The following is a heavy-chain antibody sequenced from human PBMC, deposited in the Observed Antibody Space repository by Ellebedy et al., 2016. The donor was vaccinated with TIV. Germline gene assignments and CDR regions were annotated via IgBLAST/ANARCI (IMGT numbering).Heavy chain of an antibody. D-gene: IGHD3-16*01. V-gene: IGHV4-39*07. CDR2: IYYSGST. J-gene: IGHJ4*02. CDR3: ARVPGDLRLPRD. Sequence: SETLSLXCTVSGGSISSYYWGWIRQPPGKGLEWIGSIYYSGSTYYNPSLKSRVTISVDTSKNQFSLKLSSVTAADTAVYYCARVPGDLRLPRDWGQGTLVTVSS. CDR1: GGSISSYY.